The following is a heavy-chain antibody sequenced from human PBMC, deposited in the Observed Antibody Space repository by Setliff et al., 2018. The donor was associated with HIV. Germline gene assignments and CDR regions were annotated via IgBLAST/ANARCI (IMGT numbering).Heavy chain of an antibody. Sequence: TLSLPCTVSGGSFNNYHWSWVRQPAGKGLEWIGRIYDSGATNYKPSLKSRVTMSIDKSNNQFSLYLTSVTAADTAIYYCARDRHYYGSGSYGPWGQGILVTVSS. CDR3: ARDRHYYGSGSYGP. CDR1: GGSFNNYH. V-gene: IGHV4-4*07. D-gene: IGHD3-10*01. CDR2: IYDSGAT. J-gene: IGHJ5*02.